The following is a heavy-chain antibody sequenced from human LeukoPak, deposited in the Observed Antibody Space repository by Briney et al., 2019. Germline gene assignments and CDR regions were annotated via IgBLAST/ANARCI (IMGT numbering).Heavy chain of an antibody. CDR3: ARARPDSSGYYYYYYMDV. CDR1: GGTFISYA. J-gene: IGHJ6*03. CDR2: IIPIFGTA. D-gene: IGHD3-22*01. V-gene: IGHV1-69*05. Sequence: ASVKVSCKASGGTFISYAFSWVRQAPGQGLEWVGGIIPIFGTANYAQKFQARDTITTAESTSTAYMELSSLRSEDTAVYYCARARPDSSGYYYYYYMDVWGKGTTVTVSS.